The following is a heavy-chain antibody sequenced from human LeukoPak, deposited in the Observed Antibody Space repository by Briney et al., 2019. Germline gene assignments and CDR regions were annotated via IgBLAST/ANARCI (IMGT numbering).Heavy chain of an antibody. CDR1: GFTFRSYG. D-gene: IGHD3-22*01. J-gene: IGHJ1*01. V-gene: IGHV3-64*01. CDR2: ISSNGGRT. CDR3: ATYYYDSGGFHFHH. Sequence: GGSLRLSCAASGFTFRSYGTHWVRQAPGKGLEYVSAISSNGGRTYYANSVKGGFTISRDNSRNTLYLQMGSLRAEDMAVYYCATYYYDSGGFHFHHWGQGTLVTVSS.